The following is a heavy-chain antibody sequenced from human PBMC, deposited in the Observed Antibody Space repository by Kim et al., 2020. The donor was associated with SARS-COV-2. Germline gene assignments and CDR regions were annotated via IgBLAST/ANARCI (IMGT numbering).Heavy chain of an antibody. Sequence: GGSLRLSCAASGFTFSSYSMNWVRQAPGKGLEWVSSISSSSSYIYYADSVKGRFTISRDNAKNSLYLQMNSLRAEDTAVYYCARDIWGDYSPQFGYWGQGTLVTVSS. CDR1: GFTFSSYS. J-gene: IGHJ4*02. CDR3: ARDIWGDYSPQFGY. D-gene: IGHD4-17*01. V-gene: IGHV3-21*01. CDR2: ISSSSSYI.